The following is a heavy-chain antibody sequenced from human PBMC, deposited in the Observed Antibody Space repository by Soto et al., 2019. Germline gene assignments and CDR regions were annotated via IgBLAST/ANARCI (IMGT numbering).Heavy chain of an antibody. CDR2: ISYSGTP. CDR1: GDSISRYGFY. CDR3: ATRGITLYHFDS. D-gene: IGHD3-10*01. J-gene: IGHJ4*02. V-gene: IGHV4-31*03. Sequence: QVQLQESGPGLVKPSQTLSLTCSVSGDSISRYGFYWSWIRQRPGKGLEWIGYISYSGTPYFNPSLRSRAPISIDTSKHQFSLRLRSVTAADTAVYYCATRGITLYHFDSWGQGTLVTVSS.